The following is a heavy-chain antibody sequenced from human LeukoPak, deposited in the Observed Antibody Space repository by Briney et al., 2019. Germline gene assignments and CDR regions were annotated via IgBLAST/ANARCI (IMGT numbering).Heavy chain of an antibody. CDR1: GGSFSGYY. D-gene: IGHD3-22*01. Sequence: PSETPSLTCAVYGGSFSGYYWSWIRQPPGKGLEWIGEINHSGSTNYNPSLKSRVTISVDTSKNQFSLKLSSVTAADTAVYYCATIIYYDSSGYYFDYWGQGTLVTVSS. CDR3: ATIIYYDSSGYYFDY. V-gene: IGHV4-34*01. CDR2: INHSGST. J-gene: IGHJ4*02.